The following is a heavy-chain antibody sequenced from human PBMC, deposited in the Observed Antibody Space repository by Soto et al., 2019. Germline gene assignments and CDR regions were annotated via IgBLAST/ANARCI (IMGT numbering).Heavy chain of an antibody. Sequence: GALRLSCAASGFTFNNYAMGWVRQAPGKGLEWVSAITDSGDDTYYIDSVKGRFTISRDNSKSTLYLQMNSLRAEDTAIYYCAKLGSSSWSPHYYFDYWGQGTLVTVSS. CDR1: GFTFNNYA. CDR3: AKLGSSSWSPHYYFDY. J-gene: IGHJ4*02. V-gene: IGHV3-23*01. CDR2: ITDSGDDT. D-gene: IGHD2-2*01.